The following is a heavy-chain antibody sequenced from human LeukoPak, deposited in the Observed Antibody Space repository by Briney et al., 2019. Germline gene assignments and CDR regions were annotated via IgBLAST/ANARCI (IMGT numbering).Heavy chain of an antibody. Sequence: GGSLRLSCAASGFTVSSNYMSWVRQAPGKGLEWVSVIYSGGSTYYADSVEGRFTISRDNSKNTLYLQMNSLRAEDTAVYYCARDRIGGYEGLFDYWGQGTLVTVSS. CDR2: IYSGGST. D-gene: IGHD5-12*01. CDR3: ARDRIGGYEGLFDY. V-gene: IGHV3-53*01. J-gene: IGHJ4*02. CDR1: GFTVSSNY.